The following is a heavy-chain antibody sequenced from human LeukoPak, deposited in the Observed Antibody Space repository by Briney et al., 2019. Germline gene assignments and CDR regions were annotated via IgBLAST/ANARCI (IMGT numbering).Heavy chain of an antibody. J-gene: IGHJ4*02. V-gene: IGHV3-33*01. Sequence: GGSLRLSCAASGFTFSSYGMHWVRQAPGKGLEWVAVIWYDGSNKYYADSVKGRFTISRDNSKSTLYLQMNSLRAEDTAVYYCARDHAWRVVAATPADYWGQGTLVTVSS. CDR2: IWYDGSNK. CDR1: GFTFSSYG. D-gene: IGHD2-15*01. CDR3: ARDHAWRVVAATPADY.